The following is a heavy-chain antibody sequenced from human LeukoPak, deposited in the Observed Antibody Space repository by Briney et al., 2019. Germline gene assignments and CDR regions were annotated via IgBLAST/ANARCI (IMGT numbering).Heavy chain of an antibody. D-gene: IGHD3-3*01. CDR2: IRSYSSYI. Sequence: GSLRLSCAASGFKFETYNFNWVRQAPGKGLEWVATIRSYSSYIHYGDSVKGRFTISRDDAKNSLYLQMNSLRAEDTAVYYCARESEIRFLEWLFVFDYWGQGTLVTVSS. V-gene: IGHV3-21*01. CDR1: GFKFETYN. CDR3: ARESEIRFLEWLFVFDY. J-gene: IGHJ4*02.